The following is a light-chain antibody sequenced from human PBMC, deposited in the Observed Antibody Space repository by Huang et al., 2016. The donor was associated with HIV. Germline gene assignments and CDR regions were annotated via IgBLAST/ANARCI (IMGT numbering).Light chain of an antibody. CDR2: GVS. J-gene: IGKJ1*01. V-gene: IGKV3-15*01. Sequence: EIVMTQSPATLSVSPGERVTLSCRASQSLSSQLAWYQQKRGQAPRLLIYGVSTMDTVIPARFSGSGSGTDFTLTINSLQSEDFATYYCQQYNDWPLTFGQGTEVEIK. CDR1: QSLSSQ. CDR3: QQYNDWPLT.